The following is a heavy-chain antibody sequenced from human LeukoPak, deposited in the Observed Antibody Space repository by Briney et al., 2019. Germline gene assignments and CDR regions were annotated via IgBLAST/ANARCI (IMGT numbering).Heavy chain of an antibody. D-gene: IGHD2-15*01. V-gene: IGHV3-23*01. J-gene: IGHJ6*02. CDR2: ISGSGGST. CDR3: AKGDCSGGSCYPFYYGMDV. Sequence: PGGSLRLSCAASGFTFSSYAMSWVRQAPGKGLEWVSAISGSGGSTYYADSVKGRFTISRDNSKNTLYLQMNSLRAEDTAVYYCAKGDCSGGSCYPFYYGMDVWGQGTTVTVSS. CDR1: GFTFSSYA.